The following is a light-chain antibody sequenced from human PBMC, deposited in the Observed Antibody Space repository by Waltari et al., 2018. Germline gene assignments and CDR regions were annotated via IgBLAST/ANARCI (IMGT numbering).Light chain of an antibody. V-gene: IGLV2-23*01. CDR2: EGS. Sequence: QSALTQPASVSGSPGQSITISCTGTSSDVGTYNLVSWYQQHPGKAPKLMIYEGSKRPSGFSNRFSGSKSGNTASLTISGLQADDEADYYCCSYAGSSTFYVFGTGTKVTVL. CDR3: CSYAGSSTFYV. CDR1: SSDVGTYNL. J-gene: IGLJ1*01.